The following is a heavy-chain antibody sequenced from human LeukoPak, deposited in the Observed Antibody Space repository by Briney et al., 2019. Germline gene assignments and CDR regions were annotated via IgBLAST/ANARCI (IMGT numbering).Heavy chain of an antibody. CDR1: GYSFTGYY. D-gene: IGHD4-11*01. Sequence: GASVKVSCKASGYSFTGYYMHWVRQAPGQGLEWMGWINPNSGGTNYAQKFQGRVTMTRDTSISTAYMELSRLRSDDTAVYYCALGMTTVRDWFDPWGQGTLVTVSS. J-gene: IGHJ5*02. CDR3: ALGMTTVRDWFDP. V-gene: IGHV1-2*02. CDR2: INPNSGGT.